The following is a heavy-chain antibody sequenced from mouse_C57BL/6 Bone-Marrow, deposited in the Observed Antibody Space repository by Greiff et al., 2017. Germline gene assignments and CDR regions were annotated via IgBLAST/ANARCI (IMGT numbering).Heavy chain of an antibody. Sequence: EVQLVESGGDLVKPGGSLKLSCAASGFTFSSYGMSWVRQTPDTRLEWVATISSGGRYTYYPDSVKGRFTISRDNAKNTLYLQMSSLKSEDTAMYYCARHDGFYYYAMDYWGQGTSVTVSS. CDR1: GFTFSSYG. CDR2: ISSGGRYT. CDR3: ARHDGFYYYAMDY. V-gene: IGHV5-6*01. J-gene: IGHJ4*01. D-gene: IGHD2-3*01.